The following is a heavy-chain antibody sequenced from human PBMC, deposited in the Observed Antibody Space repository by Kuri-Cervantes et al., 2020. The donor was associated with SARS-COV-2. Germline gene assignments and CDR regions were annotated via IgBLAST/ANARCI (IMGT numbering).Heavy chain of an antibody. Sequence: SETLSPTCAVYGGSFSGYYWSWIRQPPGKGLEWIGEINHSGSTNYNPSLKSRVTISVDTSKNQFSLKLSSVTAADTAVYYCARGYVIGGVDVWGQGTTVTVSS. CDR3: ARGYVIGGVDV. CDR1: GGSFSGYY. V-gene: IGHV4-34*01. CDR2: INHSGST. D-gene: IGHD2-21*01. J-gene: IGHJ6*02.